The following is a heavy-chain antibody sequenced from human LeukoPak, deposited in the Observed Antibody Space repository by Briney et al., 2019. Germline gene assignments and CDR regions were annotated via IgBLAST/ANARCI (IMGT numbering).Heavy chain of an antibody. CDR1: GFTFDDYD. Sequence: PGGSLSLSCAASGFTFDDYDMSWVRQAPGKGLEWVSNINWNGNYIGYAESVKGRFTISRDNAKNSLYLQMNSLRAEDTAVYYCARGLMGGYPRFDYWGQGTLVTVSS. CDR3: ARGLMGGYPRFDY. D-gene: IGHD3-22*01. CDR2: INWNGNYI. J-gene: IGHJ4*02. V-gene: IGHV3-20*04.